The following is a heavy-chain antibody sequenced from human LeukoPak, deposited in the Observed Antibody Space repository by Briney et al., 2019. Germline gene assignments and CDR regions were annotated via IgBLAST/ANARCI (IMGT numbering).Heavy chain of an antibody. J-gene: IGHJ4*02. CDR1: GFTFSSYA. Sequence: PGRSLRLSCAASGFTFSSYAMYWVRQAPGKGLEWVAVISYDGNNKYYAVSVKGRFTISRDDSKNTLSLQMNSLRAEDTAVYYCARGAPERISSSTNYYSDYWGQGTLVTVSS. V-gene: IGHV3-30-3*01. D-gene: IGHD6-6*01. CDR2: ISYDGNNK. CDR3: ARGAPERISSSTNYYSDY.